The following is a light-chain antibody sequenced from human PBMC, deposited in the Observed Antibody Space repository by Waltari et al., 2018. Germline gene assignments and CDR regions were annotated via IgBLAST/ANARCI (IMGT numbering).Light chain of an antibody. Sequence: SNELTQPPSVSVSPGQTARITCSGDALSRKYAYWCQKKSGQAPVLVIYEDTKRPSGPPERFSGSTAGTMATLTISRAQVDDEAAYYCYTTDSSGNPIFGGGTKLTVL. J-gene: IGLJ2*01. CDR2: EDT. CDR1: ALSRKY. CDR3: YTTDSSGNPI. V-gene: IGLV3-10*01.